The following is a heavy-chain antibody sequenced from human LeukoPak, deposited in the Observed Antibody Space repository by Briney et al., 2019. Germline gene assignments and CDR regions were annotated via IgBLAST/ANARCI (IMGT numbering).Heavy chain of an antibody. CDR1: GGSISSYY. J-gene: IGHJ6*03. CDR3: ARGEGCSSTSCELSYYYYYMDV. CDR2: IYYSGST. Sequence: SETLSLTCTVSGGSISSYYWSWIRQPPGKGLEWIGYIYYSGSTNYNPSLKSRVTISVDTSKNQFSLKLSSVTAADTAVYYCARGEGCSSTSCELSYYYYYMDVWGKGTTVTVSS. D-gene: IGHD2-2*01. V-gene: IGHV4-59*01.